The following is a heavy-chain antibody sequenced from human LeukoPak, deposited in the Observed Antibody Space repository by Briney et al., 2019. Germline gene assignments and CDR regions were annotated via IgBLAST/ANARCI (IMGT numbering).Heavy chain of an antibody. CDR3: AKDSVGLCKGGSCYSIPALWSGMDV. J-gene: IGHJ6*02. Sequence: SETLSLTCAVYGGSFSGYYWSWIRQPPGKGLEWIGEINHSGSTNYNPSLKSRVTISVDTSKNQFSPKLSSVTAADTAVYYCAKDSVGLCKGGSCYSIPALWSGMDVWGQGTTVTVSS. D-gene: IGHD2-15*01. CDR1: GGSFSGYY. CDR2: INHSGST. V-gene: IGHV4-34*01.